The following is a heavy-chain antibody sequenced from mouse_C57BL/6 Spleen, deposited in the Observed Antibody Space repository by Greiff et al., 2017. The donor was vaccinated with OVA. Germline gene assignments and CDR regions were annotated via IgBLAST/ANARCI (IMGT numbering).Heavy chain of an antibody. V-gene: IGHV2-2*01. CDR3: ARKHYYGSSYHYYAMDY. J-gene: IGHJ4*01. CDR1: GFSLTSYG. Sequence: VHLVESGPGLVQPSQSLSITCTVSGFSLTSYGVHWVRQSPGKGLEWLGVIWSGGSADYNAAFISRLGISKDNSKSQVFFKMNSLQADDTAIYYCARKHYYGSSYHYYAMDYWGQGTSVTVSS. D-gene: IGHD1-1*01. CDR2: IWSGGSA.